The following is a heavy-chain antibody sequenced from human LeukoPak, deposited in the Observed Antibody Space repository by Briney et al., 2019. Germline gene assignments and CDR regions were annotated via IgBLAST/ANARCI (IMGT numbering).Heavy chain of an antibody. CDR1: GGSFSGYY. J-gene: IGHJ4*02. V-gene: IGHV4-34*01. CDR3: ARHVVTMVRGRPDY. Sequence: SETLSLTCAVYGGSFSGYYWSWIRQPPGKGLEWIGSIYYSGSTYYNPSLKSRVTISVDTSKNQFSLKLSSVTAADTAVYYCARHVVTMVRGRPDYWGQGTLVTVSS. D-gene: IGHD3-10*01. CDR2: IYYSGST.